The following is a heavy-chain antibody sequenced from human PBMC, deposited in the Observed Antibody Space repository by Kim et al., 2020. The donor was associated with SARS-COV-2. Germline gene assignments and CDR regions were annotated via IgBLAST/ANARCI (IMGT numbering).Heavy chain of an antibody. CDR2: SSSYI. Sequence: SSSYIYYADSVKGRFTISRDNAKNSLYLQMNSLRAEDTAVYYCVVYSSSFYWGQGTLVTVSS. J-gene: IGHJ4*02. D-gene: IGHD6-13*01. V-gene: IGHV3-21*01. CDR3: VVYSSSFY.